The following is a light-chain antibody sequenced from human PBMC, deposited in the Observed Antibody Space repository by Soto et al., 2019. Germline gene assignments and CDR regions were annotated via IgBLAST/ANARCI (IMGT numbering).Light chain of an antibody. J-gene: IGKJ1*01. CDR2: GAS. CDR3: QQYNNWPSWT. Sequence: EIVLTQSPATLSFSPGERATLSCRASQSINGYLAWHLPKPGQAPRLLIYGASTRAAGVPVRFSGSGFVTDFTLTISRLQSEYFAVYFCQQYNNWPSWTFGQGTKVDFK. CDR1: QSINGY. V-gene: IGKV3-15*01.